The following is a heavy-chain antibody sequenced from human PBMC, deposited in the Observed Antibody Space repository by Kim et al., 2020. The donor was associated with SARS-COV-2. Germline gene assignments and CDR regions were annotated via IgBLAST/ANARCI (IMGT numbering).Heavy chain of an antibody. V-gene: IGHV4-34*01. CDR2: INHSGST. CDR3: ARGQPSGSQTKGWFDP. Sequence: SETLSLTCAVYGGSFSGYYWSWIRQPPGKGLEWIGEINHSGSTNYNPSLKSRVTISVDTSKNQFSLKLSSVTAADTAVYYCARGQPSGSQTKGWFDPWGQGTLVTVSS. D-gene: IGHD3-10*01. J-gene: IGHJ5*02. CDR1: GGSFSGYY.